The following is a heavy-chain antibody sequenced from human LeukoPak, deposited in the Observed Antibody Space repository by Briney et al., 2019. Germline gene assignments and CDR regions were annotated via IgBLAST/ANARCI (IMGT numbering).Heavy chain of an antibody. CDR3: ARDRRLGYCSSTSYYTYYGMDV. J-gene: IGHJ6*02. CDR2: IGTAGDT. Sequence: GGSLRLSCAASGFTFSSYDMHWVRQATGKGLEWVSAIGTAGDTYYPGSVKGRFTISRENAKNSLYLQMNSLRAGDTAVYYCARDRRLGYCSSTSYYTYYGMDVWGQGTTVTVSS. D-gene: IGHD2-2*02. V-gene: IGHV3-13*01. CDR1: GFTFSSYD.